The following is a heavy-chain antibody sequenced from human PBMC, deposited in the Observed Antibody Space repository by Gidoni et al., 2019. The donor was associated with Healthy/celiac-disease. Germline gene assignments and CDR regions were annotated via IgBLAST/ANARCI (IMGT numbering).Heavy chain of an antibody. CDR1: GFTFSSYS. J-gene: IGHJ3*02. D-gene: IGHD3-9*01. CDR2: ISSSSSYI. V-gene: IGHV3-21*01. CDR3: ARDGIPNNYDILTGPMKDAFDI. Sequence: EVQLVEYGGGLVKPGGSLRLSCAASGFTFSSYSMNWVRQAPGKGLEWVSSISSSSSYIYYADSVKGRFTIARDNAKNSLYLQMNSLRAEDTAVYYCARDGIPNNYDILTGPMKDAFDIWGQGTMVTVSS.